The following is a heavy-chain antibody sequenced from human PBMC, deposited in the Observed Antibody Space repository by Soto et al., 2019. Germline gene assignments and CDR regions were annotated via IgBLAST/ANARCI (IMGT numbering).Heavy chain of an antibody. CDR2: IIPILGIA. CDR1: GGTFSSYT. J-gene: IGHJ4*02. V-gene: IGHV1-69*08. Sequence: QVQLVQSGAEVKKPGSSVKVSCKASGGTFSSYTISWVRQAPGQGLEWMGRIIPILGIANYAQKFQGRVTITADKSTSTAYMELSSLRSEDTAVYYCEREKGDGYNLDYWGQGTLVTVSS. D-gene: IGHD5-12*01. CDR3: EREKGDGYNLDY.